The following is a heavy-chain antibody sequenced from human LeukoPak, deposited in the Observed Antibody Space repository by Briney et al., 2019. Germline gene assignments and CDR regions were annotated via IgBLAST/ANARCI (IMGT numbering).Heavy chain of an antibody. CDR3: ARIWYSNPTFDY. CDR2: IYYNGST. CDR1: GGSISSGGYY. J-gene: IGHJ4*02. D-gene: IGHD4-11*01. V-gene: IGHV4-61*08. Sequence: TSEALSLTCTVSGGSISSGGYYWSWIRQHPGKGLEWIGYIYYNGSTNYNPSLKSRVTISVDTSKNQFSLKLRSVTAADTAVYYCARIWYSNPTFDYWGQGTLVTVSS.